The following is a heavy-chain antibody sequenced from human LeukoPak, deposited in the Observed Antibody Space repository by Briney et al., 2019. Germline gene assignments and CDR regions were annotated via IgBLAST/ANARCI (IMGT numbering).Heavy chain of an antibody. CDR2: ISGSGGST. CDR3: AKPRSSGWFTGIDY. CDR1: GFTFSSYA. V-gene: IGHV3-23*01. D-gene: IGHD6-19*01. Sequence: GGSLRLSCAASGFTFSSYAMSWVRQAPGKGLEWVSAISGSGGSTYYADSVKGRFTISRDNSKNTLYLQMNSLRAEDTAVYYCAKPRSSGWFTGIDYWGRGTLVTVSS. J-gene: IGHJ4*02.